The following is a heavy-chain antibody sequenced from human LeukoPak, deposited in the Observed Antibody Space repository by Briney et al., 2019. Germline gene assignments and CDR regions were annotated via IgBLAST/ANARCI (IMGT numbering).Heavy chain of an antibody. CDR1: GFTFDDYA. CDR3: ARGVIWFGESPKNWLGPDP. CDR2: ISWSSAKI. Sequence: QPGGSLRLSCAASGFTFDDYAMHWVRQAPGKGLEWVSGISWSSAKIVYADSVKGRFTVSRDNAKNSLYLQMNSLRDEDTAVYYCARGVIWFGESPKNWLGPDPWGQGTLVTVSS. J-gene: IGHJ5*02. D-gene: IGHD3-10*01. V-gene: IGHV3-9*01.